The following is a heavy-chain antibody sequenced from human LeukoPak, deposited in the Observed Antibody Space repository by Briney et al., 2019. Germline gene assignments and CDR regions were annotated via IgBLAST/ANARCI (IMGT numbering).Heavy chain of an antibody. D-gene: IGHD5-12*01. CDR2: IENSGDT. J-gene: IGHJ4*02. CDR1: SGSTSTYY. V-gene: IGHV4-59*13. CDR3: ARELDRGYDLRY. Sequence: SETQSLTRTVSSGSTSTYYWSWIRPPPGRGLGWLGYIENSGDTNYNPSLKGRVTISVDTSKNQFSLQLSSLTAAEPAVCSFARELDRGYDLRYWGQGTLVSVSS.